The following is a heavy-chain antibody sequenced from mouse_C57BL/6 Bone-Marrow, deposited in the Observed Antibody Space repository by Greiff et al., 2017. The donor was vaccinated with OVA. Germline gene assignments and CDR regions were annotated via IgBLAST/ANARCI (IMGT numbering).Heavy chain of an antibody. CDR3: ARRDYYGSSYLYWYFDV. CDR2: IHPNSGST. CDR1: GYTFTSYW. V-gene: IGHV1-64*01. J-gene: IGHJ1*03. Sequence: QVQLQQSGAELVKPGASVKLSCKASGYTFTSYWMHWVKQRPGQGLEWIGMIHPNSGSTNYNEKFKSKATLTVDKSSSTAYMQLSSLTSEDSAVYYCARRDYYGSSYLYWYFDVWGTGTTVTVSS. D-gene: IGHD1-1*01.